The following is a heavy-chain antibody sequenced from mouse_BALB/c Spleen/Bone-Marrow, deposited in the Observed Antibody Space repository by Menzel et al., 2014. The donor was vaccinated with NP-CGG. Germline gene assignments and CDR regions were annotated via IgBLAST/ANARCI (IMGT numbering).Heavy chain of an antibody. J-gene: IGHJ4*01. V-gene: IGHV1-52*01. Sequence: QVQLKESGAELVRPGASVKLSCKASGYTFTSYWMNWVKQRPEQGLEWIGRIDPYDSETHYNQKFKDKAILTLDKSSSTAYMQLSSLTSEDSAVYYCAREDYGYAMDYWGQGTSVTVSS. CDR1: GYTFTSYW. CDR3: AREDYGYAMDY. D-gene: IGHD1-1*01. CDR2: IDPYDSET.